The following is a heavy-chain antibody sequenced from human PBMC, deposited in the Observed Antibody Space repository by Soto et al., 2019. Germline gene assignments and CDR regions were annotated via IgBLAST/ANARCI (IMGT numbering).Heavy chain of an antibody. J-gene: IGHJ6*02. CDR1: GGSISNYY. CDR3: ARDPLPAAKGSYYYYYGMDV. V-gene: IGHV4-4*07. Sequence: SETLSLTCTVSGGSISNYYWSWIRQPAGKGLEWIGRIFTGGSNTYNPSLQSRVTMSVDMSKNQFSLKLTSVTAADTAVYYCARDPLPAAKGSYYYYYGMDVWGQGTTVTVSS. CDR2: IFTGGSN. D-gene: IGHD2-2*01.